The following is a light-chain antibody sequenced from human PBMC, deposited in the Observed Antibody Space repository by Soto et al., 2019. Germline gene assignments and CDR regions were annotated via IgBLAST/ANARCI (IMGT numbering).Light chain of an antibody. Sequence: QSALTQPPAVSAAPGQKVTISCSGSSPNIGDNYVSWYQQLPGTAPKLIISDNHKRPSGIPDRFSGSKSGTSATLGITGLQAGDEGDYYCATWDSRLRALLFGGGTKLTVL. CDR3: ATWDSRLRALL. CDR2: DNH. V-gene: IGLV1-51*01. CDR1: SPNIGDNY. J-gene: IGLJ2*01.